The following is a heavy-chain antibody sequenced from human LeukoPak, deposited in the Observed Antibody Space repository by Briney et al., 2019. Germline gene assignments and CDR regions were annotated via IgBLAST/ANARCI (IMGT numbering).Heavy chain of an antibody. CDR1: GFSLTTRGVR. CDR3: ARALITTIPGDYFAY. Sequence: SGPALVKPTQTLTLTCTFSGFSLTTRGVRVSWIRRPPGKALEWLARIDWDDGRFYSASLKTRLTISKDTSKNQVVLTMTNMDPVDTATYYCARALITTIPGDYFAYWGHGTPVTVAS. J-gene: IGHJ4*01. D-gene: IGHD3-22*01. V-gene: IGHV2-70*04. CDR2: IDWDDGR.